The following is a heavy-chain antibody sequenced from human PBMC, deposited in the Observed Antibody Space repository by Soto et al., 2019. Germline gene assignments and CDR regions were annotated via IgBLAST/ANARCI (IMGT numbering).Heavy chain of an antibody. V-gene: IGHV4-39*01. CDR1: GGSISSSSYY. CDR2: IYYSGNT. Sequence: SETLSLTCTVSGGSISSSSYYWGWIRQPSGMGLEWIGSIYYSGNTYYNLYLNSRVSISVDTSKNQFSLKLTSVTAADTAVYYCARHSKGSSSRGSDPWGQGTLVTVSS. CDR3: ARHSKGSSSRGSDP. D-gene: IGHD6-13*01. J-gene: IGHJ5*02.